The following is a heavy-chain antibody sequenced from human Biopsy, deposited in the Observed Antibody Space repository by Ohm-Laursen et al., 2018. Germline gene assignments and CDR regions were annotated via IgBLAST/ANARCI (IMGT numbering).Heavy chain of an antibody. CDR2: IYYSVMT. J-gene: IGHJ6*02. CDR3: ARDSGILNYGNFKYYHYYGMDV. CDR1: GDSATKYY. V-gene: IGHV4-59*02. Sequence: SGTLSLTCTVSGDSATKYYWSWIRQPPGKGLEWIGHIYYSVMTNYNPSLQSRVSISVDTSRNQVSLTLSSVTAADTAVYYCARDSGILNYGNFKYYHYYGMDVWGQGTKVTVSS. D-gene: IGHD4-11*01.